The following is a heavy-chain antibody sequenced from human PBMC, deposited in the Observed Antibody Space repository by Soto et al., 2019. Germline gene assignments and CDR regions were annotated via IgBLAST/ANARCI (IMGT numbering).Heavy chain of an antibody. D-gene: IGHD2-15*01. CDR2: FDPEDGET. V-gene: IGHV1-24*01. CDR1: GYTLTELS. Sequence: ASVKVSCKVSGYTLTELSMHWVRQAPGKGLEWMGGFDPEDGETIYAQKFQGRVTMTEDTSTDTAYMELSSLRSEDTAVYYCATSLGYCSGGSCPPMDVWGKGTTVTVSS. J-gene: IGHJ6*04. CDR3: ATSLGYCSGGSCPPMDV.